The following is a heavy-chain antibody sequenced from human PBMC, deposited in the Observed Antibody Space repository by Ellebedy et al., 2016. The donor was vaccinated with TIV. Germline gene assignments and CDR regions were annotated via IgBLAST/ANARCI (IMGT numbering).Heavy chain of an antibody. CDR2: IKSDGSRT. Sequence: PGGSLRLSCAASGFTFSSHWMHWVRQAPGKGLVWVSRIKSDGSRTNYAASVKGRFTISRDNARTSLYLQMNSLRVDDTAMYYCARSYGARTSGPWGQGTLVTVSS. V-gene: IGHV3-74*01. D-gene: IGHD3-16*01. CDR3: ARSYGARTSGP. J-gene: IGHJ5*02. CDR1: GFTFSSHW.